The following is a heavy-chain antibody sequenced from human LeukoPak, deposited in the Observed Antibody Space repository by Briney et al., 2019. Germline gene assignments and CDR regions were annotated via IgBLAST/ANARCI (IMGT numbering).Heavy chain of an antibody. J-gene: IGHJ4*02. CDR3: ATHMITFGGVIVPVGY. D-gene: IGHD3-16*02. Sequence: PSETLSLTCTVSGGSISSSSYYWGWIRQPPGKGLEWIGSIYYSGSTYYNPSLKSRVTISVDTSKNQFSLKLSSVTAADTAVYYCATHMITFGGVIVPVGYWGQGTLVTVSS. CDR1: GGSISSSSYY. V-gene: IGHV4-39*01. CDR2: IYYSGST.